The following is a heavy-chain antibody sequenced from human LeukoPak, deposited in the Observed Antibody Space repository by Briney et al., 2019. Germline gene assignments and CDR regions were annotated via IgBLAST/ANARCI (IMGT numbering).Heavy chain of an antibody. CDR1: GGSFSGYY. J-gene: IGHJ4*02. Sequence: SETLSLTCAGYGGSFSGYYWSWIRQPPGKGLGWNGEFNHSGSANYNPSLKSRVTISLDTSKNQFSLKLSSVTAADTAVYYCARGQGTVTTHWGQGTLVTVSS. V-gene: IGHV4-34*01. CDR3: ARGQGTVTTH. CDR2: FNHSGSA. D-gene: IGHD4-17*01.